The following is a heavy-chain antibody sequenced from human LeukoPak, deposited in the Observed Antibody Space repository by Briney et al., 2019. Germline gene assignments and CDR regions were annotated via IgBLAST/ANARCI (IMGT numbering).Heavy chain of an antibody. V-gene: IGHV3-30*04. CDR3: ARPNRVVVVAATPFDY. J-gene: IGHJ4*02. Sequence: GGSLRLSCAASGFTFSSYAMHWVRQAPGKGLEWVAVISYDGSNKYYVDSVKGRFTISRDNSKNTLYLQMNSLRAEDTAVYYCARPNRVVVVAATPFDYWGQGTLVTVSS. CDR1: GFTFSSYA. CDR2: ISYDGSNK. D-gene: IGHD2-15*01.